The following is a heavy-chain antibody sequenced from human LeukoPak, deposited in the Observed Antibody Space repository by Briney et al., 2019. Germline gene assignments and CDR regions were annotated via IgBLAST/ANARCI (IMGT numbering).Heavy chain of an antibody. D-gene: IGHD6-19*01. Sequence: GGSLRLSCAASGFTFSSYGMHWVRQAPGKGLEWVAVIWYGGSNKYYADSVKGRFTISRDNPKNTLYLQMNSLRAEDTAVYYCARDQSIAVASAGYWGQGTLVTVSS. CDR1: GFTFSSYG. J-gene: IGHJ4*02. CDR3: ARDQSIAVASAGY. CDR2: IWYGGSNK. V-gene: IGHV3-33*01.